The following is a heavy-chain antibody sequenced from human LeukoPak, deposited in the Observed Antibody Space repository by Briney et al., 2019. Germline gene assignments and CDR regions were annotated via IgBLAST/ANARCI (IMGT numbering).Heavy chain of an antibody. CDR3: ARSSIAARRSPGY. CDR2: IYHSGST. V-gene: IGHV4-38-2*01. D-gene: IGHD6-6*01. Sequence: SETLSLTCAVSGYSISSGYYWGWIRQPPGKRLEWIGSIYHSGSTYYNPSLKSRVTISVDTSKNQFSLKLSSVTAADTAVYYCARSSIAARRSPGYWGQGTLVTVSS. CDR1: GYSISSGYY. J-gene: IGHJ4*02.